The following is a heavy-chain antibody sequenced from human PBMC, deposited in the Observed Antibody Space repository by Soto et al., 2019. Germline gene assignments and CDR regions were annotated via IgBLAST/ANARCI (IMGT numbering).Heavy chain of an antibody. CDR2: INPNSGGT. Sequence: ASVKVSCKASGYTFTGYYMHWVRQAPGQGLEWMGWINPNSGGTNYAQKFRGRVTMTRDTSISTAYMELSRLRSDDTAVYYCARVSIPNYYYGMDVWGQGTTVTVSS. D-gene: IGHD2-21*01. CDR1: GYTFTGYY. J-gene: IGHJ6*02. CDR3: ARVSIPNYYYGMDV. V-gene: IGHV1-2*02.